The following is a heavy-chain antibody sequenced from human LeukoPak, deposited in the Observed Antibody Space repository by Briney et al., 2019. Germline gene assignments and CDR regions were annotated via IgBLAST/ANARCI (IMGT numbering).Heavy chain of an antibody. Sequence: GGSLRLSCAASGFTVSYYWMRWVRQAPGKGLEWVANIKEDGSEKYYVDSVRGRFTVSIDNAKNSLYLQMSSLRAEDTPVYYCLSPSGPWGQGTLVTVSS. CDR3: LSPSGP. D-gene: IGHD1-26*01. CDR2: IKEDGSEK. CDR1: GFTVSYYW. V-gene: IGHV3-7*01. J-gene: IGHJ5*02.